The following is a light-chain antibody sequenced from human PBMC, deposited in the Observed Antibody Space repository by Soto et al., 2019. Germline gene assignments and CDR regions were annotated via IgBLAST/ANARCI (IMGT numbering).Light chain of an antibody. CDR1: QSVSSNY. V-gene: IGKV3-11*01. J-gene: IGKJ5*01. CDR2: GAS. Sequence: EIVLTQSPGTLSLSPGERATLSCRASQSVSSNYLAWYQQTPGQAPRLLIYGASNRATGIPARFSGSGSGTDFTLTISSLEPEDFAVYYCQQRSNWPITFGQGTRLEIK. CDR3: QQRSNWPIT.